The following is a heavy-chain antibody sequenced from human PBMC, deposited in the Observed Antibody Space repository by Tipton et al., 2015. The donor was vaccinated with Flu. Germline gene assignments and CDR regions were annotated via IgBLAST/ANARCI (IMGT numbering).Heavy chain of an antibody. CDR1: SFDVYA. CDR3: ARDPSLGMPDYFDS. V-gene: IGHV4-30-2*04. J-gene: IGHJ4*02. Sequence: SFDVYALSWVRQAPGKGLEWIGNIHRSGTVYYNPSLKRRVTMSVDKSKNQFSLKLSSVTAADTAVYYCARDPSLGMPDYFDSWGQGILVTASS. CDR2: IHRSGTV. D-gene: IGHD2-2*01.